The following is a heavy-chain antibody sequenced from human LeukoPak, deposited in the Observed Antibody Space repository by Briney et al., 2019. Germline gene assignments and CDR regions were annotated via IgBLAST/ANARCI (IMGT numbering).Heavy chain of an antibody. V-gene: IGHV3-30*03. CDR3: ARAQAGFHFDY. Sequence: PGGSLRLSCAASGFTFSSYGMHWVRQAPGKGLEWVAVISYDGSNKYYADSVKGRFTISRDNVKNSLYLQMNSLGAEDTAIYYCARAQAGFHFDYWGQGTLVTVSS. CDR2: ISYDGSNK. CDR1: GFTFSSYG. J-gene: IGHJ4*02.